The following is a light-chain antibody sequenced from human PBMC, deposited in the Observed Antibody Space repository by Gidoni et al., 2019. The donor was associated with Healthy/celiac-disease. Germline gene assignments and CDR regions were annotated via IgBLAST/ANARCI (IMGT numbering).Light chain of an antibody. Sequence: ISMTQSPDSLAVSLGERATINCKSSQSVLFSSNNKNYLAWYQQKPGQPPKLLIYWASTRESGVPDRFSGSGSGTDFTLTISSLQAEDVAVYYCQQYYSSPTFXQXTKVEIK. J-gene: IGKJ1*01. CDR3: QQYYSSPT. CDR2: WAS. V-gene: IGKV4-1*01. CDR1: QSVLFSSNNKNY.